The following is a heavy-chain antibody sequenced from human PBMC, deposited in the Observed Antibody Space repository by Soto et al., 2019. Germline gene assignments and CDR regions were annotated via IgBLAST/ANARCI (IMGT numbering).Heavy chain of an antibody. Sequence: GGSLRLSCAASGFTFSSYSMNWVRQAPGKGLEWISHISSSSSTIYYADSVKGRFTISRDNAKNSLYLQMNSLRDEDTAVYYCARGYCSGGSCFPGVYWGQGTLVTVSS. D-gene: IGHD2-15*01. CDR1: GFTFSSYS. CDR2: ISSSSSTI. CDR3: ARGYCSGGSCFPGVY. J-gene: IGHJ4*02. V-gene: IGHV3-48*02.